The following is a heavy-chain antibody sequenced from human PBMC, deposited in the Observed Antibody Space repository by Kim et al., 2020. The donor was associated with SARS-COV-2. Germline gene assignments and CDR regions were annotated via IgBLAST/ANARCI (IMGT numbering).Heavy chain of an antibody. V-gene: IGHV4-39*01. Sequence: SETLSLTCIVSGGSLSSGHYDWGWIRQTPGEGLEWIAGISYSGNSYYSPSLKSRVTISVDTSRNQFSLKLNSVTAADTAVYYCARRLLGGGHTNWGQGTL. J-gene: IGHJ4*02. CDR1: GGSLSSGHYD. CDR3: ARRLLGGGHTN. D-gene: IGHD2-15*01. CDR2: ISYSGNS.